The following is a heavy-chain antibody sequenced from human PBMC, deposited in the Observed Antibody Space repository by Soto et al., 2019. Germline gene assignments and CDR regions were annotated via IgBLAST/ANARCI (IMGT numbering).Heavy chain of an antibody. CDR2: INTYNGNT. D-gene: IGHD3-16*01. J-gene: IGHJ6*02. CDR3: AMVDVYVTPSPQDV. CDR1: GYTFTRYG. V-gene: IGHV1-18*01. Sequence: VQLVQSGAEVKNPGASVKVSCKASGYTFTRYGIGWARQAPGQGREWLGWINTYNGNTNYAHNVQGRVNLTTDTSTSTAYMELRILRSNDTAIYYCAMVDVYVTPSPQDVWGQGTTVIVSS.